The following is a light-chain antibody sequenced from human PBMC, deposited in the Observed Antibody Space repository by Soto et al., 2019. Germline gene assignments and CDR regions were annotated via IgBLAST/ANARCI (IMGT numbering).Light chain of an antibody. Sequence: EIVLTQSPGTLSLSPGERATLSCRASQNVNNNYLAWYQQKPGQTPRLLVNGASNRATGIPDRFSGGGSGTDFTLTISSLEPEDFAVYYCQQYGLPPHSFGQGTRVEIK. V-gene: IGKV3-20*01. CDR2: GAS. J-gene: IGKJ2*01. CDR1: QNVNNNY. CDR3: QQYGLPPHS.